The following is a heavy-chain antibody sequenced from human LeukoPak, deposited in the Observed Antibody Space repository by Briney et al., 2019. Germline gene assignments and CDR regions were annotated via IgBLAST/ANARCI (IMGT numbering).Heavy chain of an antibody. J-gene: IGHJ4*02. D-gene: IGHD2-8*01. CDR2: IYTSGST. CDR1: GASISSYY. V-gene: IGHV4-4*07. Sequence: SETLSLTCTVSGASISSYYWSWIRQPAGKGLEWIGRIYTSGSTNYNPSLKSRVTISVDTSKNQFSLKLSSVTAADTAVYYCAREREDIKLMLYAYYFDYWGRGTLVTVSS. CDR3: AREREDIKLMLYAYYFDY.